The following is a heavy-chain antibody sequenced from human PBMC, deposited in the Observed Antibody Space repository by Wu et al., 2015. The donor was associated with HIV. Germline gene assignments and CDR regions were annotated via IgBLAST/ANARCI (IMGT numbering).Heavy chain of an antibody. D-gene: IGHD3-3*01. J-gene: IGHJ4*02. CDR3: ASDSSEGPFSHYYFAL. Sequence: QVQLVQSGAEVKKPGASVKVSCQASGYTFTDYYIHWVRQAPGQGLEWMGWINPNSGGTDYAQKFQGRLTMTRDSSISTAYMELSGLTSDDTAVYYCASDSSEGPFSHYYFALWGQGSLVTVSS. V-gene: IGHV1-2*02. CDR1: GYTFTDYY. CDR2: INPNSGGT.